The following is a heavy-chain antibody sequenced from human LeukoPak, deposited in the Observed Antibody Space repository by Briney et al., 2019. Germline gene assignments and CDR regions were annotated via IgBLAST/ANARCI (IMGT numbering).Heavy chain of an antibody. CDR3: ARGADYGDSEVDY. J-gene: IGHJ4*02. Sequence: PGGSLRLSCAASGFTFSSYAMHWVRQAPGKGLEWVAVISYDGSNKYYADSVKGRFTISRDNSKNTLYLQMNSLRAEDTAVYYCARGADYGDSEVDYWGQGTLVTVSS. CDR1: GFTFSSYA. D-gene: IGHD4-17*01. V-gene: IGHV3-30-3*01. CDR2: ISYDGSNK.